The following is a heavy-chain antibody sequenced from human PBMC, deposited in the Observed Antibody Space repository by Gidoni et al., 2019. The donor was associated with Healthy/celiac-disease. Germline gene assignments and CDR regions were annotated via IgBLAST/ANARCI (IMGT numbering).Heavy chain of an antibody. CDR3: ARGEYDFWSGYYTGIRGKLNYYYYYGMDV. CDR1: GGSFSGYY. V-gene: IGHV4-34*01. Sequence: QVQLQQWGAGLLKPSETLSLTCAVYGGSFSGYYWSWIRQPPGKGLEWIGEINHSGSTNYNPSLKSRVTISLDTSKNQFSLKLSSVTAADTAVYYCARGEYDFWSGYYTGIRGKLNYYYYYGMDVWGQGTTVTVSS. J-gene: IGHJ6*02. CDR2: INHSGST. D-gene: IGHD3-3*01.